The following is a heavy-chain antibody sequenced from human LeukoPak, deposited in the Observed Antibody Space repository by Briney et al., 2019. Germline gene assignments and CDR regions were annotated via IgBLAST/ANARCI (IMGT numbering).Heavy chain of an antibody. CDR3: AKGQNSASGSYQYNWFDP. CDR1: GFTFSRYA. V-gene: IGHV3-23*01. J-gene: IGHJ5*02. Sequence: GGSLRLPCAASGFTFSRYAMSWVRQAPGKGLEWVAGISGSGGSTYYAGSVKDRFTISRDNSKNTVFLQMNTLRAEDTAFYYCAKGQNSASGSYQYNWFDPWGQGTLVTVSS. CDR2: ISGSGGST. D-gene: IGHD3-10*01.